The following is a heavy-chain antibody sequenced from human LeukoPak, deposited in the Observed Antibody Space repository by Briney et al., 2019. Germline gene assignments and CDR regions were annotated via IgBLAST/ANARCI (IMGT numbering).Heavy chain of an antibody. CDR2: ISGSGGST. J-gene: IGHJ4*02. CDR1: GFTFSSYA. Sequence: GGSLRLSCAASGFTFSSYAMSWVRQAPRKGLGLVSAISGSGGSTYYADSVKGRFTISRDNSKNTLYLQMISLRAEDTAVYACAKDYVVYSPYDFDYWGQGTLVTVSS. CDR3: AKDYVVYSPYDFDY. V-gene: IGHV3-23*01. D-gene: IGHD4-17*01.